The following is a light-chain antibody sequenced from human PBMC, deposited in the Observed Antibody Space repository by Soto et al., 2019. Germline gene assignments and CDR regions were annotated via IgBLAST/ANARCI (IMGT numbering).Light chain of an antibody. CDR1: QSVRGW. CDR3: QQYKDNWT. CDR2: DVS. V-gene: IGKV1-5*01. J-gene: IGKJ1*01. Sequence: DIEMTQPPSTLSASVGDRVTITCRASQSVRGWLAWYQQTPGKAPKLLIYDVSTLDTGVPSRFSGSGSGTQFTLTITSLQPDDFATYYCQQYKDNWTFGQGTKVDIK.